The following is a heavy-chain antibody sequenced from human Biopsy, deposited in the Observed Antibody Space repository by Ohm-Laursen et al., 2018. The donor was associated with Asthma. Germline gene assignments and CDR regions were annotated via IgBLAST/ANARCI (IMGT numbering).Heavy chain of an antibody. CDR3: LRDTLGYYFDI. CDR1: GRHFGSYN. Sequence: SLRLSCAASGRHFGSYNMHWARQAPGKGLEWVAVITFDGSTQHYEDSVEGRFTISRDNSKNMLFLQMNSLRAEDTAVYYCLRDTLGYYFDIWGQGTQVTVSS. CDR2: ITFDGSTQ. V-gene: IGHV3-30-3*01. J-gene: IGHJ4*02. D-gene: IGHD6-13*01.